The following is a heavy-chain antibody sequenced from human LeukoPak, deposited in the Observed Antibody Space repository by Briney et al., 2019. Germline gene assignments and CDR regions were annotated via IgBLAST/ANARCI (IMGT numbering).Heavy chain of an antibody. CDR3: AKAEGYDILTGLDY. V-gene: IGHV3-23*01. D-gene: IGHD3-9*01. CDR1: GFTLSSYA. Sequence: PGGSLRLSCATSGFTLSSYAMSWVRQAPGKGLEWVSGIGARGGTTYYADSVKGRFTISRDNSKNTLYLQMNSLRTEDTAVYYCAKAEGYDILTGLDYWGQGTLVTVSS. CDR2: IGARGGTT. J-gene: IGHJ4*02.